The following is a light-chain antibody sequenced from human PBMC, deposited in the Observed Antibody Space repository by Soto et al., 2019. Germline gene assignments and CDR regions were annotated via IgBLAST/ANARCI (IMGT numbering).Light chain of an antibody. V-gene: IGLV2-14*03. CDR2: DVT. CDR3: TSYASSSTPMV. CDR1: SSDIGGYKY. J-gene: IGLJ2*01. Sequence: QSALTQPASVSGSPGQSITISCTGTSSDIGGYKYVSWYQHHPGTAPKLMIYDVTNRPSGVSNRFSGSKSGNTASLTISGLQAEDEGDYYCTSYASSSTPMVFGGGTKVTVL.